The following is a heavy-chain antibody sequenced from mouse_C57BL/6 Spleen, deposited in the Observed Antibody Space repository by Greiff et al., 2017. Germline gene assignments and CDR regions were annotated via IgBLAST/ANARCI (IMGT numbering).Heavy chain of an antibody. V-gene: IGHV1-81*01. CDR2: IYPRSGNT. CDR3: AREGYGSSLYYAMDY. Sequence: QVQLKESGAELARPGASVKLSCKASGYTFTSYGISWVKQRTGQGLEWIGEIYPRSGNTYYNEKFKGKATLTADKSSSTAYMELRSLTSEDSAVYFCAREGYGSSLYYAMDYWGQGTSVTVSS. J-gene: IGHJ4*01. CDR1: GYTFTSYG. D-gene: IGHD1-1*01.